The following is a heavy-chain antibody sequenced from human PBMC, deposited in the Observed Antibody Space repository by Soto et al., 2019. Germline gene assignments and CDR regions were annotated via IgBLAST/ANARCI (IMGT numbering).Heavy chain of an antibody. Sequence: GGSFEIACAAHEFPFSRFAMTLARQSPGKGLEWVSTISGSGGNTYYADSVKGRFTISRDNSKNTLYLQMSSLRGDDTAVYYCLKGVATRGKSFVIRGPGIMVTGS. CDR1: EFPFSRFA. D-gene: IGHD6-6*01. V-gene: IGHV3-23*01. CDR2: ISGSGGNT. CDR3: LKGVATRGKSFVI. J-gene: IGHJ3*02.